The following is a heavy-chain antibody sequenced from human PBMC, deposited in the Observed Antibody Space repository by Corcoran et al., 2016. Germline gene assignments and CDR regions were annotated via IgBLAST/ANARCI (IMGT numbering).Heavy chain of an antibody. V-gene: IGHV4-34*01. J-gene: IGHJ4*02. CDR3: ARRAGCSGGSCSGVIGY. D-gene: IGHD2-15*01. CDR1: GGSFSGYY. CDR2: INHSGST. Sequence: QVQLQQWGAGLLKPSETLSLTCAVYGGSFSGYYWSWIRQPPGKGLEWIGEINHSGSTNYNPSLKSRVTISVDTSKNQFYLKLSSVTAADTAVYYCARRAGCSGGSCSGVIGYWGQGTLVTVSS.